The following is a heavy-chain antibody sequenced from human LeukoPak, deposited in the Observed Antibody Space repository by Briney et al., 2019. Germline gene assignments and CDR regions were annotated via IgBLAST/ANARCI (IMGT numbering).Heavy chain of an antibody. Sequence: SETLSLTCAVYSVSFSGYYWSWIRQPPGKGLEWIGDINDSGSTNYNPSVKSRVTISVDTSKNQFSLKLSSVTAADTAVYYCARSSVEMATIYYWGQGTLVTVSS. CDR1: SVSFSGYY. J-gene: IGHJ4*02. V-gene: IGHV4-34*01. CDR2: INDSGST. CDR3: ARSSVEMATIYY. D-gene: IGHD5-24*01.